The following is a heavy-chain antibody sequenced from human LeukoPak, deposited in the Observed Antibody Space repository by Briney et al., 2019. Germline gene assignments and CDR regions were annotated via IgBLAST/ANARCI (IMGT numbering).Heavy chain of an antibody. Sequence: GGSLRLSCAASGFTLSGYWMHWVRQAPGKGLVWVSHINSDGTNTRYADSVKGRFTISRDNARNTLYLQMRSLRADDTAVHYCARIGSNAALDYWGQGALVTVSS. CDR3: ARIGSNAALDY. V-gene: IGHV3-74*01. D-gene: IGHD6-13*01. CDR1: GFTLSGYW. J-gene: IGHJ4*02. CDR2: INSDGTNT.